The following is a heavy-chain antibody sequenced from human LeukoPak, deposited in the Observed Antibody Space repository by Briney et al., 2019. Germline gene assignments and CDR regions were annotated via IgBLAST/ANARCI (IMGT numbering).Heavy chain of an antibody. CDR2: IRYDGSNK. D-gene: IGHD6-13*01. J-gene: IGHJ5*02. CDR3: AKDQQQLVPGWFDP. CDR1: GFTFSSYW. V-gene: IGHV3-30*02. Sequence: GGSLRLSCAGSGFTFSSYWMHWVRQAPGKGLEWVAFIRYDGSNKYYADSVKGRFTISRDNSKNTLYLQMNSLRAEDTAVYYCAKDQQQLVPGWFDPWGQGTLVTVSS.